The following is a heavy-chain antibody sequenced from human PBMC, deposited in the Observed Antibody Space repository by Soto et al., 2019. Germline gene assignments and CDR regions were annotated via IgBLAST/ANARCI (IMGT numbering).Heavy chain of an antibody. CDR2: IWYDGSNK. Sequence: GGSLRLSCAASGFTFSNYGMHWVRQAPGEGLEWVAVIWYDGSNKYYADSVKGRFTISRDNSKNTLSLQMNSLRADDTAVYYCARDPGHSSGLGRDNYYSYGMDVWGQGTTVTVSS. CDR3: ARDPGHSSGLGRDNYYSYGMDV. CDR1: GFTFSNYG. D-gene: IGHD6-19*01. J-gene: IGHJ6*02. V-gene: IGHV3-33*01.